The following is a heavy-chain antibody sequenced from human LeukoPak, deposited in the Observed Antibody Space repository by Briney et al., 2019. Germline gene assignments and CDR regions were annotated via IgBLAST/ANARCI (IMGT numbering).Heavy chain of an antibody. CDR1: GYTFSSYC. D-gene: IGHD1-1*01. Sequence: PGGSLRLSCAASGYTFSSYCMSWVRQAPGKGLEWVANINRGGSNKYYADSVKGRFTISRDNAKNSVDLQMDILRAEDTAVYYCVRISTSFAGGDDWGQVTLVTVSS. V-gene: IGHV3-7*01. CDR2: INRGGSNK. CDR3: VRISTSFAGGDD. J-gene: IGHJ4*02.